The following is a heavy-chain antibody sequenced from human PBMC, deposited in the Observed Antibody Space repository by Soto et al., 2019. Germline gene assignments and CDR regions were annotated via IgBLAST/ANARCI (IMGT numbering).Heavy chain of an antibody. CDR1: GYSFTSYW. D-gene: IGHD6-19*01. V-gene: IGHV5-51*01. J-gene: IGHJ5*02. Sequence: GESLKISCKGSGYSFTSYWIGWVRQMPGKGLEWMGIIYPGDSDTRYSPSLQGQVTISADKSISTAYLQWSSLKASDTAMYYCARHRRQWLGWDWFDPWGQGTLVTVSS. CDR3: ARHRRQWLGWDWFDP. CDR2: IYPGDSDT.